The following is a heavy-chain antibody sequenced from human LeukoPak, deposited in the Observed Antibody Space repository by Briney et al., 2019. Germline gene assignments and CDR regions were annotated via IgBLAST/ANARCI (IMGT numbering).Heavy chain of an antibody. Sequence: PSETLSLTCTVSGGSISSGSYYWSWIRQPAGKGLEWIGRIYTSGSTNYNPSLKSRVTISVDTSKNQFSLKLSSVTAADTAVYYCARDLRYCSGGSCYPRWFDPWGQGTLVTVSS. J-gene: IGHJ5*02. CDR1: GGSISSGSYY. D-gene: IGHD2-15*01. V-gene: IGHV4-61*02. CDR2: IYTSGST. CDR3: ARDLRYCSGGSCYPRWFDP.